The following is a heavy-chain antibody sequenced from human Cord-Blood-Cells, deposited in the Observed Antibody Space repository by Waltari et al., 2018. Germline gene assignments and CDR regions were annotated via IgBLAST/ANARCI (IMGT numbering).Heavy chain of an antibody. J-gene: IGHJ3*02. V-gene: IGHV3-33*01. Sequence: QVQLVESGGGVVQPGRSLRLSCAASGFTFSSYGLPWVRQAPGKGLEWVAVIWYDGSNKYYEDSVKGRFTISRDNSKNTLYLQMNSLRAEDTAVYYCARDQSSSSAFDIWGQGTMVTVSS. CDR2: IWYDGSNK. D-gene: IGHD6-6*01. CDR1: GFTFSSYG. CDR3: ARDQSSSSAFDI.